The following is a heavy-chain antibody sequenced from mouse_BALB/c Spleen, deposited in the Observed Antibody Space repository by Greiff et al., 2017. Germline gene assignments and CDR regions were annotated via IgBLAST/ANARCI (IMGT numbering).Heavy chain of an antibody. V-gene: IGHV5-12-1*01. J-gene: IGHJ2*01. CDR2: ISSGGGST. CDR3: ARHKERSTMIPYFDY. Sequence: EVKLMESGGGLVKPGGSLKLSCAASGFAFSSYDMSWVRQTPEKRLEWVAYISSGGGSTYYPDTVKGRFTISRDNAKNTLYLQMSSLKSEDTAMYYCARHKERSTMIPYFDYWGQGTTLTVSS. CDR1: GFAFSSYD. D-gene: IGHD2-4*01.